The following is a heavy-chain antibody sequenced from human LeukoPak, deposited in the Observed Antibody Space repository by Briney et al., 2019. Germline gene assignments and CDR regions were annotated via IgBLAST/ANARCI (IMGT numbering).Heavy chain of an antibody. D-gene: IGHD2-15*01. Sequence: GESLQISCQGSGCSFSSQWIGWVRQMPGEGLEGMGIINPGDSDTRYTSPSQGQVIISADKSISTACLQWNSLRASDTAMYYCATFLLGTGGCFYWGQGALVTVSS. CDR1: GCSFSSQW. CDR3: ATFLLGTGGCFY. V-gene: IGHV5-51*01. J-gene: IGHJ4*02. CDR2: INPGDSDT.